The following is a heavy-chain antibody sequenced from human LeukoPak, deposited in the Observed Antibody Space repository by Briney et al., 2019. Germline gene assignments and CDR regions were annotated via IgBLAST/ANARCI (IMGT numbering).Heavy chain of an antibody. CDR3: AKRFVVAATISYYYYGMDV. CDR1: GFTFSSYA. D-gene: IGHD2-15*01. V-gene: IGHV3-23*01. Sequence: GGSLRLSCAASGFTFSSYAMSWVRQAPGTGLEWVSAICGSGGSTYYADSVKGRFTISRDNSKNTLYLQMNSLRAEDTAVYYCAKRFVVAATISYYYYGMDVWGQGTTVTVSS. CDR2: ICGSGGST. J-gene: IGHJ6*02.